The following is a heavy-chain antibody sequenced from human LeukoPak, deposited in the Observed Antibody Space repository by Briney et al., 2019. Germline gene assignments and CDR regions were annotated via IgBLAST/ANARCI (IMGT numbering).Heavy chain of an antibody. V-gene: IGHV3-23*01. CDR1: GFTFSSYG. D-gene: IGHD2-8*01. CDR3: ARGPTNGQAFDY. CDR2: ISGSGGST. Sequence: GGSLRLSCAASGFTFSSYGMSWVRQAPGKGLEWVSAISGSGGSTYYADSVKGRFTISRDNSKNTLYLQMDSLRAEDTAVYYCARGPTNGQAFDYWGQGTLVSVSS. J-gene: IGHJ4*02.